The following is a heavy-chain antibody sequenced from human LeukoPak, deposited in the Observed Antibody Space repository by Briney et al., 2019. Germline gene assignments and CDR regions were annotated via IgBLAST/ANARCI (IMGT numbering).Heavy chain of an antibody. CDR1: GFTFSSYA. CDR3: ARDAVRGGDCDF. J-gene: IGHJ4*02. Sequence: GGSLRLSCAASGFTFSSYAMHWVRQAPGKGLEWVAVISYDGSNKYYADSVKGRFTISRDNSKNTLYLQMNSLRAEDTAVYYCARDAVRGGDCDFWGQGTLVTVSS. CDR2: ISYDGSNK. D-gene: IGHD2-21*02. V-gene: IGHV3-30-3*01.